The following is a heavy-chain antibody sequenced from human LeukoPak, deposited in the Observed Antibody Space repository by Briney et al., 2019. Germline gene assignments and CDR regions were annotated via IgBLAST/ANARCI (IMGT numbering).Heavy chain of an antibody. CDR1: RFNVNNYW. CDR3: AKDFGGNSDY. J-gene: IGHJ4*02. CDR2: INEDGRVT. V-gene: IGHV3-74*01. D-gene: IGHD4-23*01. Sequence: PGGSLRLSCAASRFNVNNYWMHWVRQAPGKGLVWVSRINEDGRVTSYAGSVRGRFTISRDSVENTLHLQMNSLRAEDTAVYYCAKDFGGNSDYWGQGTLVTVSS.